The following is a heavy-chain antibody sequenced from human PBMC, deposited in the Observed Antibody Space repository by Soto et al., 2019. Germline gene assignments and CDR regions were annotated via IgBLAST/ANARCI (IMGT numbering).Heavy chain of an antibody. Sequence: GGSLRLSCAASGFTFSGHSLHWVRQAPCTGLERVAVISFAGINKYYADSAKGRFTISRAKSKNTLYLQMNSLRTEASAVYHCAGDTSTSIVVGRDYYSSDMDAWGQGTTVTVSS. CDR3: AGDTSTSIVVGRDYYSSDMDA. CDR1: GFTFSGHS. D-gene: IGHD2-15*01. V-gene: IGHV3-30*19. CDR2: ISFAGINK. J-gene: IGHJ6*02.